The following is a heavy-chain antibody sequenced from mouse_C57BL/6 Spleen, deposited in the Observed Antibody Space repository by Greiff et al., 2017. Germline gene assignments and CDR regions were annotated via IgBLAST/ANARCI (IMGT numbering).Heavy chain of an antibody. J-gene: IGHJ2*01. D-gene: IGHD3-2*02. V-gene: IGHV1-26*01. Sequence: EVQLQQSGPELVKPGASVKISCKASGYTFTDYYMNWVKQSHGKSLEWIGDINPNNGGTSYNQKFKGKATLTVDKSSSTAYMELRGLTSEDSAVYYCARGSSGYGYWGQGTTLTVSS. CDR1: GYTFTDYY. CDR3: ARGSSGYGY. CDR2: INPNNGGT.